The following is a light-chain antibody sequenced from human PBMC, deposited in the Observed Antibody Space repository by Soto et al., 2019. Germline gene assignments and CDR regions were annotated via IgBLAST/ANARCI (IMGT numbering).Light chain of an antibody. CDR2: GAS. J-gene: IGKJ1*01. CDR3: QQYNNCPRT. Sequence: EILMTQSASTLSGSSGDGATLSCGASQSVNNNLAWYQQKPGQAPRLLIYGASTRTTGIPARVSGSGSGTEFTLTISSLQSEDFAVYYCQQYNNCPRTFGQGTKVDIK. V-gene: IGKV3-15*01. CDR1: QSVNNN.